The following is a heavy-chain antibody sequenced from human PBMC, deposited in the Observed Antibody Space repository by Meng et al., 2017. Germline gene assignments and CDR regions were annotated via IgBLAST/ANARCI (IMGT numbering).Heavy chain of an antibody. Sequence: HVQLQLWGVGMFKASETLSPTCAVYGVFFSGYYWSLIHQPPGKGLEWSGESNHSGSTNYNPSLKSRVTISVDTSKNQFSLKLSSVTAADTAVYYCARELKEQSFAWGYWGQGTLVTVSS. CDR1: GVFFSGYY. J-gene: IGHJ4*02. D-gene: IGHD3-16*01. CDR3: ARELKEQSFAWGY. CDR2: SNHSGST. V-gene: IGHV4-34*01.